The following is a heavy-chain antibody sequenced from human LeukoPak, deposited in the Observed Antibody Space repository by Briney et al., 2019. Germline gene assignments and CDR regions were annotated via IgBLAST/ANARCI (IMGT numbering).Heavy chain of an antibody. CDR1: GYSLTSYW. CDR3: ARHGIVVVPAAKADYYYYYMDV. V-gene: IGHV5-51*01. CDR2: IYPGDSDT. Sequence: GESLKISCKGSGYSLTSYWIGWVRQMPGKGLEWMGIIYPGDSDTRYSPSFQGQVTISADKSISTAYLQWSSLKASDTAMYYCARHGIVVVPAAKADYYYYYMDVWGKGTTVTVSS. J-gene: IGHJ6*03. D-gene: IGHD2-2*01.